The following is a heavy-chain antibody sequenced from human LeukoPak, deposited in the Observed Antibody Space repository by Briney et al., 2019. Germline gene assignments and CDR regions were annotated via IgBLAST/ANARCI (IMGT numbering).Heavy chain of an antibody. CDR1: GFTFSSYS. V-gene: IGHV3-48*01. CDR3: AREGGVIGSSSPDY. Sequence: GGSLRLSCAASGFTFSSYSMTWVRQAPGKGLEWVSYISSSSSTIYYADSVKGRFTISRDNSKNTLYLQMNSLRAEDTAAYYCAREGGVIGSSSPDYWGQGTLVTVSS. D-gene: IGHD2-8*01. J-gene: IGHJ4*02. CDR2: ISSSSSTI.